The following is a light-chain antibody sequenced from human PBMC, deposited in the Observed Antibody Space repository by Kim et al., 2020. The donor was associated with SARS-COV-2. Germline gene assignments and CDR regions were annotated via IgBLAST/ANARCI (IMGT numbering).Light chain of an antibody. J-gene: IGKJ1*01. CDR2: SAS. Sequence: ASVGDGVTITCPASQGIRSSLAWYQQKPGKAPKLLIYSASTLQSGVPSRFSGSGSGTDFTLTISSLQPEDFATYYCQQLNSFPRTFGQGTKVDIK. CDR3: QQLNSFPRT. V-gene: IGKV1-9*01. CDR1: QGIRSS.